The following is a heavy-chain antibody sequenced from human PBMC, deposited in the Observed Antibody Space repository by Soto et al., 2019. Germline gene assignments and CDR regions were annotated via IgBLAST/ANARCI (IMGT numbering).Heavy chain of an antibody. V-gene: IGHV3-23*01. D-gene: IGHD6-19*01. CDR1: GCTFINYA. CDR2: ISGSGGST. CDR3: AKDGRSGWYWPEC. J-gene: IGHJ4*02. Sequence: GGPLRLPCAASGCTFINYAVSWILQDTGKGLEWVSAISGSGGSTHYADSVKGRFTISRDNSKNTLYLQMNSLRVEDTAVYYCAKDGRSGWYWPECWGQGTLVTVSS.